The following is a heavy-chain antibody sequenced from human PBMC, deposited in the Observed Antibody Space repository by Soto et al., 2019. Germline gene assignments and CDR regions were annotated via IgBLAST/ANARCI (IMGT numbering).Heavy chain of an antibody. CDR1: GGSISGYY. Sequence: ETLSLTCTLSGGSISGYYWSWIRQPPGKGLEWIGYVYYSGSTKYNPSLESRVTISVDMSNNQFSLMLTSVTAADTAVYYCAKYRRTDAEGYRLDFWGQGTLVTVSS. J-gene: IGHJ4*02. D-gene: IGHD5-12*01. CDR2: VYYSGST. CDR3: AKYRRTDAEGYRLDF. V-gene: IGHV4-59*01.